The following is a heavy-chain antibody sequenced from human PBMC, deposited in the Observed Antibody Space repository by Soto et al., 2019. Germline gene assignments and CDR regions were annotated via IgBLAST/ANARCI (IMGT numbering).Heavy chain of an antibody. D-gene: IGHD3-22*01. J-gene: IGHJ2*01. CDR2: ISAHSGNI. CDR1: GYIFTSYA. CDR3: ARDQDYYDSSGYYNWYFDL. V-gene: IGHV1-18*01. Sequence: QVQLVQSGAEVKKPGASVMVSCKASGYIFTSYAISWVRQAPGQGLEWMGCISAHSGNIKYAQKLQGRVTMSTDTSTSTAYMELRSLRSDDTAVYYCARDQDYYDSSGYYNWYFDLWGRGTLVTVSS.